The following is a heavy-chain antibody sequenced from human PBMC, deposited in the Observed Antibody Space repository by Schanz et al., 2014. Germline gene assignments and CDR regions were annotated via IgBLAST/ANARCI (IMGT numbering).Heavy chain of an antibody. J-gene: IGHJ4*02. Sequence: QVQLVQSGAELRKPGTSVKVSCKTSGYTFSNDDINWVRQAIGQGPEWMGRIIPSLGLAKYEQKFQDKVTITADTSTTTAYMELSGLRSEDTAVYYCAKVAPAATYLDSWGLGTLVTVSA. CDR1: GYTFSNDD. V-gene: IGHV1-69*09. CDR3: AKVAPAATYLDS. D-gene: IGHD2-2*01. CDR2: IIPSLGLA.